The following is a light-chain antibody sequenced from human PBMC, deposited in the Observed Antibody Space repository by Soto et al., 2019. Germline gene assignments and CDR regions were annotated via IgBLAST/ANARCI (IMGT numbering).Light chain of an antibody. Sequence: QSALTQPPSASGSPGQSVTISCTGTSSDVGGNNYVSWYQQYPGRAPKLMIYEVTKRPSGVPDRFSGSKSGNTASLSVSGLQAEDEADYYCISYAASNKGYLVFGGGTQRTVL. J-gene: IGLJ3*02. CDR1: SSDVGGNNY. CDR2: EVT. V-gene: IGLV2-8*01. CDR3: ISYAASNKGYLV.